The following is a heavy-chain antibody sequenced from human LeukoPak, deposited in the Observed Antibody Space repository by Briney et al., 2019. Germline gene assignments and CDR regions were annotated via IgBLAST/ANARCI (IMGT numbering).Heavy chain of an antibody. CDR3: ARAQTYCSGVTCYSDS. Sequence: ASVKVSCKASGYTFTGYYIHWVRQAPGQGLEWMGWINPNSGGTKYAQKFQGRVTMTRDTSISTAYMELSRLISDDTAVCYCARAQTYCSGVTCYSDSWGQGTLVTVSS. J-gene: IGHJ4*02. V-gene: IGHV1-2*02. D-gene: IGHD2-15*01. CDR2: INPNSGGT. CDR1: GYTFTGYY.